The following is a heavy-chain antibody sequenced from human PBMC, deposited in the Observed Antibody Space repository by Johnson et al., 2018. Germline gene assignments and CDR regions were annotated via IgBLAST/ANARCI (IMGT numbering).Heavy chain of an antibody. CDR1: GFTFGDYA. D-gene: IGHD5-12*01. CDR2: IRSKAYGGTT. V-gene: IGHV3-49*05. J-gene: IGHJ6*03. CDR3: TRATVARDYYYYMDV. Sequence: VQLQESGGGLVKPGRSLRLSCTASGFTFGDYAMSWFRQAPGKGLEWVGFIRSKAYGGTTEYAASVKGRFTISRDDSKSIAYLQMNSLKTEDTAVYYCTRATVARDYYYYMDVWGKGTTVTVSS.